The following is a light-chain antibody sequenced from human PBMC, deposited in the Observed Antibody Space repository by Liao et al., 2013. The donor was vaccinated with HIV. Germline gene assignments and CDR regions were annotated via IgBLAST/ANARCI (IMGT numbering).Light chain of an antibody. J-gene: IGLJ1*01. V-gene: IGLV3-21*01. CDR3: QVWDSNSEV. Sequence: SYVLTQSPSVSVAPGKTATISCGGDSIGSKSVHWYQQRPGQAPVLVMSYDSDRPSGIPERFSGSNSGNTATLTINRVEAGDEADYYCQVWDSNSEVFGTGTKVTVL. CDR1: SIGSKS. CDR2: YDS.